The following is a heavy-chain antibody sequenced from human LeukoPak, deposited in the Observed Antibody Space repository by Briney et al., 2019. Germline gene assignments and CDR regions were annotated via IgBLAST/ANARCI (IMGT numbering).Heavy chain of an antibody. D-gene: IGHD1-26*01. Sequence: PGGSLRLSCAASRFTVSTNYMTWVRQAPGKGLEWVSIIYSGGSTYYADSVKGRFTISRDNSKNTLYLQMTSLRAEDTAVYYCARPPTIVGASDWGQGTLVTVSS. V-gene: IGHV3-53*01. CDR3: ARPPTIVGASD. J-gene: IGHJ4*02. CDR1: RFTVSTNY. CDR2: IYSGGST.